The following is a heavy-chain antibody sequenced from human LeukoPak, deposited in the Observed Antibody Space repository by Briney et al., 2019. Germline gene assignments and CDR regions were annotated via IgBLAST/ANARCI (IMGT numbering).Heavy chain of an antibody. V-gene: IGHV1-69*13. CDR1: GYTFTSYA. CDR2: IIPIFGTA. D-gene: IGHD5-18*01. Sequence: SVKVSCKASGYTFTSYAISWVRQAPGQGLEWMGGIIPIFGTANYAQKFQGRVTITADESTSTAYMELSSLRSEDTAVYYCAMVLRTAMVMYYFDYWGQGTLVTVSS. J-gene: IGHJ4*02. CDR3: AMVLRTAMVMYYFDY.